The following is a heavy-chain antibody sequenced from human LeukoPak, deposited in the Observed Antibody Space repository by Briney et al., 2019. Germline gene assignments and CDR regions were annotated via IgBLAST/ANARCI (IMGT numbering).Heavy chain of an antibody. CDR1: GYSFTSYY. Sequence: PGASVKVSCKASGYSFTSYYIHWVRQAPGQGLEWMGRINPSSGGTNYAQKFQGRVTMTRDTSITTAYMGLSSLRSDDMAVYYCARETGGSFEYFDYWGQGTLVTVSS. J-gene: IGHJ4*02. D-gene: IGHD7-27*01. CDR2: INPSSGGT. V-gene: IGHV1-2*06. CDR3: ARETGGSFEYFDY.